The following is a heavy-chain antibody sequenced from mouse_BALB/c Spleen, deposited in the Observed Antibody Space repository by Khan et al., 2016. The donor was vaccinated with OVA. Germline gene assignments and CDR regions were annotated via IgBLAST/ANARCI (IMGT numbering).Heavy chain of an antibody. CDR1: GYTFTSYT. D-gene: IGHD2-14*01. CDR2: INPSNGYS. Sequence: VQLQESGAELARPGASVKMSCKASGYTFTSYTIHWIKLRPGQGLEWIGYINPSNGYSNYNQKFKDKVTLTADKSSTTAYMQLGSLTSDDSAVYNCVRDGAYHRNDGWFAYWGLGTLVTVSA. V-gene: IGHV1-4*01. J-gene: IGHJ3*01. CDR3: VRDGAYHRNDGWFAY.